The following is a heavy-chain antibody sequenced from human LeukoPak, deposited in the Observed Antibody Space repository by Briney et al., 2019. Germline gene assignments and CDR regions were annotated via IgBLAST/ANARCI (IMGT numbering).Heavy chain of an antibody. D-gene: IGHD3-3*01. Sequence: SETLSLTCTVSGGSISSSSYYWGWIRQPPGKGLEWIGSIYYSGSTYYNPSLKSRVTISVDTSKNQFSLKLSSVTAADTAVYYCARPHLGLDFWSGHNWFDPWGQGTLVTVSS. CDR2: IYYSGST. V-gene: IGHV4-39*07. CDR1: GGSISSSSYY. CDR3: ARPHLGLDFWSGHNWFDP. J-gene: IGHJ5*02.